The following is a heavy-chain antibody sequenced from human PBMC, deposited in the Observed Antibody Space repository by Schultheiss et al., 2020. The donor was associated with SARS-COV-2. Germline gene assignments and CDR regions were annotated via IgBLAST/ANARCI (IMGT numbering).Heavy chain of an antibody. CDR2: INHSGST. Sequence: SETLSLTCAVYGGSFSGYYWSWIRQPPGKGLEWIGEINHSGSTNYNPSLKSRVTISVDTSKNQFSLKLSSVTAADTAVYYCAKDLDTHYYYYYMDVWGKGTTVTVSS. CDR1: GGSFSGYY. D-gene: IGHD2-2*02. CDR3: AKDLDTHYYYYYMDV. J-gene: IGHJ6*03. V-gene: IGHV4-34*01.